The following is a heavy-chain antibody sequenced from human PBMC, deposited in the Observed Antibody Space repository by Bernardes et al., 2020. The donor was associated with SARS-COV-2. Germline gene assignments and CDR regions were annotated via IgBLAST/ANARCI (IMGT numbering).Heavy chain of an antibody. CDR3: ARASIVIVPGPLGLGPWGYKYNGMEV. CDR1: ADTVSSTSSS. J-gene: IGHJ6*02. D-gene: IGHD2-2*01. Sequence: QPLSLTSAISADTVSSTSSSWHCIRQSPSRGLEWPGGTDYRAKWYTDYAVSVRSRMTSNTDTSKNQVSLDLNSVNPEDTAVYFCARASIVIVPGPLGLGPWGYKYNGMEVWGPGTTVTVSS. CDR2: TDYRAKWYT. V-gene: IGHV6-1*01.